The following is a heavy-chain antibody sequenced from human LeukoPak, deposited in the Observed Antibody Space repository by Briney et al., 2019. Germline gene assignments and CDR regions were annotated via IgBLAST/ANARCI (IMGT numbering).Heavy chain of an antibody. D-gene: IGHD6-13*01. J-gene: IGHJ4*02. CDR2: INHSGST. CDR3: ASSSIWQLIDY. V-gene: IGHV4-34*01. CDR1: GGSFSGYY. Sequence: SETLSLTCAVYGGSFSGYYWSWIRQPPGKGLEWIGEINHSGSTNYNPSLKSRVTISVDTSKNQFSLKLSSVTAADTAGYYCASSSIWQLIDYWGQGTLVTVSS.